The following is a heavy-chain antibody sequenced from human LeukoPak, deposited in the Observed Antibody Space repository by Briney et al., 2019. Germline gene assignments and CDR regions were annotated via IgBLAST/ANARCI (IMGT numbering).Heavy chain of an antibody. D-gene: IGHD5-18*01. CDR3: ARDSGYIYGTSPYYYYYYMDV. Sequence: GGSLRLSCAASGFTFSSYEMNWVRQAPGKGLEWVSYISSSGSTIYYADSVKGRFTISRDNAKNSLYLQMNSLRAEDTAVYYCARDSGYIYGTSPYYYYYYMDVWGKGTTVTVSS. CDR1: GFTFSSYE. V-gene: IGHV3-48*03. CDR2: ISSSGSTI. J-gene: IGHJ6*03.